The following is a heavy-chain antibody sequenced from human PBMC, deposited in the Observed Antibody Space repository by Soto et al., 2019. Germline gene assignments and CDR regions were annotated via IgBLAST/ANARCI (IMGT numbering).Heavy chain of an antibody. V-gene: IGHV4-34*01. Sequence: QVQLQQWGAGLLKPSETLSLTCAVNSESLSGYYWSWIRQSPGKGLEWIGEIDGSGNTNYSPSLRSRVAMSVDTSKIHASLNLSSASAADTAAYCCVVALGRLVGFDYWGQGTLGNVS. CDR1: SESLSGYY. CDR3: VVALGRLVGFDY. CDR2: IDGSGNT. D-gene: IGHD1-26*01. J-gene: IGHJ4*02.